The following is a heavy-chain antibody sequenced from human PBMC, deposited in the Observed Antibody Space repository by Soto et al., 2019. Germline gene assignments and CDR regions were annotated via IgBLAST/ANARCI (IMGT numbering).Heavy chain of an antibody. Sequence: QIHLVESGGGVVQPGGSLRLSCGASRFPFSSFGVNWVRQAPGKGLEWVAFISRDGTNTFYVDPVKGRFTLSRDNSTNPAYLQMTALRDDDTALYYCARGNLSCEFDSGGQGTLVIVSS. J-gene: IGHJ4*02. CDR2: ISRDGTNT. CDR1: RFPFSSFG. CDR3: ARGNLSCEFDS. V-gene: IGHV3-30*03.